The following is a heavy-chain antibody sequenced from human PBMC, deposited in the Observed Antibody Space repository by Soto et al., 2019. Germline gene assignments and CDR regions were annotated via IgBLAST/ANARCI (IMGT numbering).Heavy chain of an antibody. J-gene: IGHJ3*02. CDR3: ATGSIVVVTVIRLADAFDI. Sequence: GGSLRLSCAASGFTFTNYAMNWVRQSPGKGLEWVSGISGGGGSTYYADSVKGRFTISRDTSKNTLYLQMNSLRADDKAVYYCATGSIVVVTVIRLADAFDIWGQGTMVTF. CDR2: ISGGGGST. CDR1: GFTFTNYA. D-gene: IGHD2-21*02. V-gene: IGHV3-23*01.